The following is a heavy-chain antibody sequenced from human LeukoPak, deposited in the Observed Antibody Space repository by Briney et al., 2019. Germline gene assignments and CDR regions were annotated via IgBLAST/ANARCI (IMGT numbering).Heavy chain of an antibody. D-gene: IGHD2-15*01. CDR1: GYSISSGYY. CDR3: ARGKAARGKHYYMDV. CDR2: IYHSGST. V-gene: IGHV4-38-2*01. J-gene: IGHJ6*03. Sequence: PSETQSLTCAVSGYSISSGYYWGWIRQPPGKGLEWIGSIYHSGSTYYNPSLKSRVTISVDTSKNQFSLKLSSVTAADTAVYYCARGKAARGKHYYMDVWGKGTTVTVSS.